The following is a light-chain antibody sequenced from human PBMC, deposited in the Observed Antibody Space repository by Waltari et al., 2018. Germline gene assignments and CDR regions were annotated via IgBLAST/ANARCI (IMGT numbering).Light chain of an antibody. CDR3: SSYAGSNRV. Sequence: QSALTQPPSASGSLGQSVTISCTGISRDVGGYVYVSWYQQHPGKAPKVIIYEVNKRPSGVPGRFSGSRSGNTASLTVSGLQAEDEADYYCSSYAGSNRVFGGGTRLTVL. CDR1: SRDVGGYVY. J-gene: IGLJ3*02. V-gene: IGLV2-8*01. CDR2: EVN.